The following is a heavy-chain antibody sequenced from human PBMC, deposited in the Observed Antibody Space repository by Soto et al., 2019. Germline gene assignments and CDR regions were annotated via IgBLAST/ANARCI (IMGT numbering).Heavy chain of an antibody. V-gene: IGHV4-31*03. CDR1: GGSILNGGHY. Sequence: QVQLQESGPGLLKPSQTLSLTCTVSGGSILNGGHYWTWIRQHPGKGLEWIGRIFFSGNTHYNPAIKSRLTFSLDTAKNQFSLKLTSVTAADTAIYYCARDNYGGMLDFLGPGTLVTVSS. CDR2: IFFSGNT. D-gene: IGHD4-17*01. CDR3: ARDNYGGMLDF. J-gene: IGHJ4*02.